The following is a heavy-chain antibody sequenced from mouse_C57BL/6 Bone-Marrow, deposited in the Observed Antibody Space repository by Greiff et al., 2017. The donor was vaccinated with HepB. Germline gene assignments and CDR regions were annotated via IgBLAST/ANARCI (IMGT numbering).Heavy chain of an antibody. CDR1: GFNIKDYY. V-gene: IGHV14-1*01. CDR2: IDPADSDT. D-gene: IGHD1-1*01. J-gene: IGHJ3*01. CDR3: TTSVPAWFAY. Sequence: EVQLQQSGAELVRPGASVKLSCTASGFNIKDYYMHWVKQRPEQGLEWIGRIDPADSDTEYAPKFQGKATMTAYTSSNTAYLQLSSLTSEATAVYYCTTSVPAWFAYWGQGTLVTVSA.